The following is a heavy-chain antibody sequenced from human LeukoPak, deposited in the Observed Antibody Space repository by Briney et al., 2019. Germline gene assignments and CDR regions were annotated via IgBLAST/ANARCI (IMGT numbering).Heavy chain of an antibody. D-gene: IGHD5-18*01. J-gene: IGHJ4*02. CDR2: ISSRSSAI. CDR3: ARERWSRYSYGDFDY. CDR1: GFTLSSYT. V-gene: IGHV3-48*01. Sequence: GGSLRLSCAATGFTLSSYTMNWLRQAPGKGLWWVLYISSRSSAIYYTASAKVRFTFSRDTAKTSLYLPMNRRTAEDTAVYYCARERWSRYSYGDFDYWGQGTLVTVSS.